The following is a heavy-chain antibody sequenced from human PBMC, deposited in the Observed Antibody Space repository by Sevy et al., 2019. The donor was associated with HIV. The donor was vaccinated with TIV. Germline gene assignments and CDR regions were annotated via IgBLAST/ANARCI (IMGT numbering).Heavy chain of an antibody. CDR1: SGFTFSSYW. D-gene: IGHD3-22*01. Sequence: GGSLRLSCAASSGFTFSSYWMSWVRQAPGKGLEWVANIKQDGSVKHHVDSVRGRFTISRDKAKNSLYLQMNRLRVEDTAVYYCARGTYYYDSSGYYHDVFDVWGQGTMVTVSS. CDR2: IKQDGSVK. J-gene: IGHJ3*01. V-gene: IGHV3-7*03. CDR3: ARGTYYYDSSGYYHDVFDV.